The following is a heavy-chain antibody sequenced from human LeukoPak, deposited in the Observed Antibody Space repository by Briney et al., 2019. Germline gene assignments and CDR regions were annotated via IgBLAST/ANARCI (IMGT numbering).Heavy chain of an antibody. CDR2: INHSGST. D-gene: IGHD3-10*01. CDR1: GGSFSGYH. CDR3: ANYDY. J-gene: IGHJ4*02. V-gene: IGHV4-34*01. Sequence: SETLSLTCAVYGGSFSGYHWSWISQPPGKGLEWIGEINHSGSTNYNPSLKSRVTISLDTSKNQFSLKLSSVTAADTAVYFCANYDYWGQGTLVTVSA.